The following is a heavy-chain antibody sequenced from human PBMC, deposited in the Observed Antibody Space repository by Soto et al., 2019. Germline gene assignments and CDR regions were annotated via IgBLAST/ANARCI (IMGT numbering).Heavy chain of an antibody. CDR1: GGTFSSYA. CDR2: IIPIFGTA. V-gene: IGHV1-69*06. J-gene: IGHJ6*02. D-gene: IGHD3-22*01. CDR3: ASDYYYDSSGYYYYYGMDV. Sequence: QVQLVQSGAEVKKPGSSVKVSCKASGGTFSSYAISWVRQAPGPGLEWMGGIIPIFGTANYAQKFQGRVTITADKSTSTAYMELRSLRSEDTAVYYCASDYYYDSSGYYYYYGMDVWGQGTTVTVSS.